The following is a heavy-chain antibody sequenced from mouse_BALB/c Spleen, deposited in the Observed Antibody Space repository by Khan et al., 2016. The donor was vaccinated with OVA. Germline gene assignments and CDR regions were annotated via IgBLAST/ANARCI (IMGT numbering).Heavy chain of an antibody. CDR3: ASSRCWSRFAS. Sequence: EVQLVESGGGLVQPGGSRKLSCAASGFTFSSFGMHWVRQAPETGLEWVAYISSGSSPIYYADTVKGRLTISRDNPKNILLLQLTSLRSEDTAMYYCASSRCWSRFASWGQGTLVTVSA. CDR1: GFTFSSFG. J-gene: IGHJ3*01. CDR2: ISSGSSPI. V-gene: IGHV5-17*02.